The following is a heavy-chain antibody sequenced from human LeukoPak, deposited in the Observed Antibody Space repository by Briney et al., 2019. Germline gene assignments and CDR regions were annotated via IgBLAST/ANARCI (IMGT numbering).Heavy chain of an antibody. CDR2: IRGSGGST. CDR1: GFTFSSYG. CDR3: ATDRGSSGRHYNDYSFYS. J-gene: IGHJ4*02. V-gene: IGHV3-23*01. D-gene: IGHD3-10*01. Sequence: GGSLRLSCAAAGFTFSSYGINWVRQAPGKGLEWVSVIRGSGGSTYHADSVKGRFTISRDNSKNTVYLQMSSLRAEDTAVYYFATDRGSSGRHYNDYSFYSWGPGTLFTVSS.